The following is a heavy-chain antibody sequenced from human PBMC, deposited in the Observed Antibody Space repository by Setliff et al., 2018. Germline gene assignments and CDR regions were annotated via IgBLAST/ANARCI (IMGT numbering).Heavy chain of an antibody. CDR3: TRSRGPRVVLAADFDF. V-gene: IGHV1-18*01. J-gene: IGHJ4*02. CDR2: ISPYSGES. D-gene: IGHD3-16*01. CDR1: GFRFTSFG. Sequence: WASVKVSCKTSGFRFTSFGFSWVRQAPGQGLEWMGWISPYSGESNYAQKFQDGLTVTADTSTKTTYMELRSPTSDDTAVYFCTRSRGPRVVLAADFDFWGQGTLVTVSS.